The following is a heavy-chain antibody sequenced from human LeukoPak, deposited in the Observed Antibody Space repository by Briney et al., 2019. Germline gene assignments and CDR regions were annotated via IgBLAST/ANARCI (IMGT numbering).Heavy chain of an antibody. CDR2: IISDGSST. CDR1: GFTFSSYW. V-gene: IGHV3-74*01. J-gene: IGHJ4*02. CDR3: ARVATITEGDFDY. D-gene: IGHD5-12*01. Sequence: GGSLRLSCAASGFTFSSYWMHWVRQAPGKGLGWVSRIISDGSSTNYADSVKGRFTISRDNAKNTLYLKMNSLRAEDTAVYYCARVATITEGDFDYWGQGTLVTVSS.